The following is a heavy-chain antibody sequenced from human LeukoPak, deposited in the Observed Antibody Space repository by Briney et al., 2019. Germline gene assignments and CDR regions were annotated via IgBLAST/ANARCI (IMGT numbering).Heavy chain of an antibody. J-gene: IGHJ6*03. CDR2: IYSGGST. CDR3: ATDNWNYVRSYYMDV. V-gene: IGHV3-66*02. D-gene: IGHD1-7*01. Sequence: GGSLRLSCAASGFTVSSNYMSWVRQAPGKGLEWVSVIYSGGSTYYADSVKGRFTISRDNSKNTLYLQMNSLRAEDTAVYYCATDNWNYVRSYYMDVWGEGTTVIVSS. CDR1: GFTVSSNY.